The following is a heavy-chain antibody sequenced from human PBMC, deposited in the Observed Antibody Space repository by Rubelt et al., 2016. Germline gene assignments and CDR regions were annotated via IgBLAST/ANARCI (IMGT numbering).Heavy chain of an antibody. J-gene: IGHJ4*02. D-gene: IGHD3-16*01. CDR2: IGTSGGST. CDR1: GFTFSSYA. V-gene: IGHV3-23*01. CDR3: AKTAGGSWNFDY. Sequence: EVQLLESGGGLVQPGGSLRLSCAASGFTFSSYAMSWVRQAPGEGLECVSLIGTSGGSTYYADSVKGRFTISRDNSKNTVYLQMNSLGAEDTAVYYCAKTAGGSWNFDYWGQGTLVTVSS.